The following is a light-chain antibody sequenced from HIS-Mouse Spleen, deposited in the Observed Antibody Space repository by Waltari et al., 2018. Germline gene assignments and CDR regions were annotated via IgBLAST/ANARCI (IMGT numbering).Light chain of an antibody. Sequence: EIVLTQSPGTLSLSPGERATLSCKASQSVSSSYLAWYQQNPGQAPRLLIYGASSRATGIPERFSGSGSGTDFTLTISRLEPEDFAVYYCQQYGSSPLTFGGGTKVEIK. J-gene: IGKJ4*01. CDR1: QSVSSSY. CDR3: QQYGSSPLT. V-gene: IGKV3-20*01. CDR2: GAS.